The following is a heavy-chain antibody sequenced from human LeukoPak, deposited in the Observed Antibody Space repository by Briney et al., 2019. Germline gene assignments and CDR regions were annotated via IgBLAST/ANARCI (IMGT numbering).Heavy chain of an antibody. Sequence: GGSLRLSCSASGFTFDHYGMSWVRQAPGKGLEWVSGINWKGASTGYADSVKGRFTISRGSAKNSLYLQMNSLRGEDTALYYCAKNYGGYDGTDFWGQGTLVTVSS. J-gene: IGHJ4*02. CDR2: INWKGAST. CDR3: AKNYGGYDGTDF. V-gene: IGHV3-20*04. D-gene: IGHD5-12*01. CDR1: GFTFDHYG.